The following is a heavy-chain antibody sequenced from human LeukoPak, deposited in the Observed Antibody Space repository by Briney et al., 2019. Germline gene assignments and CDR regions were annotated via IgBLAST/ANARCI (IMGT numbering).Heavy chain of an antibody. J-gene: IGHJ4*02. Sequence: GGSLRLSCAASGFTFSSYEMNWVRQAPGKGLEWVSYISSSGSTIYYADSVKGRFTISRANAKNSLYLQMNSLRSEDTAVYYCARDGPNYDFWSGYFTSNSASDYWGQGTLVTVSS. CDR2: ISSSGSTI. CDR3: ARDGPNYDFWSGYFTSNSASDY. D-gene: IGHD3-3*01. V-gene: IGHV3-48*03. CDR1: GFTFSSYE.